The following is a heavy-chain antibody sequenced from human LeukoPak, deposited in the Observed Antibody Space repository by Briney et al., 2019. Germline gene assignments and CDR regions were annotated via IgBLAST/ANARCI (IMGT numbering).Heavy chain of an antibody. CDR3: AKKLRGGYYFDY. V-gene: IGHV3-23*01. CDR1: GFTFSSYA. CDR2: ISGSGGST. Sequence: PGGSLRLSCAASGFTFSSYAMSWVRQAPGKGLEWVSAISGSGGSTYYADSVKGRFTISRDNSKNTLSLQMNSLRAEDTAVYYCAKKLRGGYYFDYWGQGTLVTVSS. D-gene: IGHD3-16*01. J-gene: IGHJ4*02.